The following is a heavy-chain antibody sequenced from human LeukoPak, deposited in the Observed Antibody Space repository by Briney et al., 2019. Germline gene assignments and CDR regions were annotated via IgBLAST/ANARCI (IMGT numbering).Heavy chain of an antibody. CDR3: ARDRAYAFDN. D-gene: IGHD3-10*01. Sequence: GGSLRLSCTASEFTFSDYYMNWIRQAPGKGLEWVSYINIISSEIYYGDSVKGRFTISTDNAKNSVYLQMNSLRDGDAAVYYCARDRAYAFDNWGQGTMVTVSS. V-gene: IGHV3-11*06. CDR1: EFTFSDYY. J-gene: IGHJ3*02. CDR2: INIISSEI.